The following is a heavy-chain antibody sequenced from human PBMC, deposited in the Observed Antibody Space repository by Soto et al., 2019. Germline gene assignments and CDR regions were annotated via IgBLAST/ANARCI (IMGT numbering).Heavy chain of an antibody. V-gene: IGHV4-59*01. CDR3: ARVDVVRGVTSGYFDY. Sequence: SETLSLTCSDSGGSISSYYWSGIRQPPGKGLEGIGYISYSGSTYSRSSLKSRVTISVDTSKNQFSLKLSSVTAADTAVYYCARVDVVRGVTSGYFDYWGQGTLVTVSS. CDR2: ISYSGST. J-gene: IGHJ4*02. CDR1: GGSISSYY. D-gene: IGHD3-10*01.